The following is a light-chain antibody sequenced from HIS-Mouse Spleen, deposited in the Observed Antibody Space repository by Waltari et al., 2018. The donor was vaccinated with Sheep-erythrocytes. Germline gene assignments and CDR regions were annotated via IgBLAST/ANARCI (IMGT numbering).Light chain of an antibody. V-gene: IGKV3-20*01. Sequence: EIVLTQSPGTLSLSPGERATLSGRASQSVSSSYLTGYQQKPVQAHRLIIYGASSRATGIPDRFSGSGSGTDFTLTISRLEPEDFAVYYCQQYGSSPLFTFGPGTKVDIK. J-gene: IGKJ3*01. CDR2: GAS. CDR3: QQYGSSPLFT. CDR1: QSVSSSY.